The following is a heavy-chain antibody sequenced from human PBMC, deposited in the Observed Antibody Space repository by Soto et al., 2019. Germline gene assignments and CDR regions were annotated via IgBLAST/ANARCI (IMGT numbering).Heavy chain of an antibody. D-gene: IGHD3-9*01. J-gene: IGHJ5*01. Sequence: SETLSLTCTVSGASINSSPYNWGWIRQPPKKGLEWIGTISYSATTYHNPSLQSRLIMSIDTSKNQFSLKLTSVTAADTAVYYCARHLTGYPNWFDSWGQGTLVTVSS. V-gene: IGHV4-39*01. CDR3: ARHLTGYPNWFDS. CDR1: GASINSSPYN. CDR2: ISYSATT.